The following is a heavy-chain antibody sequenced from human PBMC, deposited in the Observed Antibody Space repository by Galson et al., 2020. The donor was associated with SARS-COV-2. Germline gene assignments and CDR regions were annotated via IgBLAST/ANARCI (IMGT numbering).Heavy chain of an antibody. J-gene: IGHJ4*02. CDR1: AGSISSYY. CDR3: ARAYAGRDFPYY. CDR2: IYYSGTT. Sequence: SETLSLTCTVSAGSISSYYWSWIRQPPGKGLEWIGYIYYSGTTNYNPSLKSRVTISLDTSKNQFSLKLSSVTAADTAVYYCARAYAGRDFPYYWGQGTLVTVSS. V-gene: IGHV4-59*01. D-gene: IGHD2-8*01.